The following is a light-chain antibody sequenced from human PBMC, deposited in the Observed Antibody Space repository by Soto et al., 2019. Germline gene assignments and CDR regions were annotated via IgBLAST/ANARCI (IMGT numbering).Light chain of an antibody. CDR3: HQYNNWPLT. J-gene: IGKJ4*01. V-gene: IGKV3-15*01. Sequence: EIVMTQSPATLSVSPGESATLSCRSSQNIRNNLAWYQQKPGQAPRLIFSDTSTRATTVPARFNGSWSGTECSLAISNLQSEDVSVYYCHQYNNWPLTFGGGTKVDI. CDR1: QNIRNN. CDR2: DTS.